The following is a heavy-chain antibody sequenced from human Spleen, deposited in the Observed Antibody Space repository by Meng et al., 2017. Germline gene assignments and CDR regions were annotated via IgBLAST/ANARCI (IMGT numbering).Heavy chain of an antibody. Sequence: GESLKISCAASGFTFSSKTMNWVRQAPGKGLEWVSSISSGSRYIYYRDSVKGRFTISRDNSKNTLYLQMNSLRAEDTAVYYCARDLGIVAMEGKRYYYCGMDVWGQGTTVTVSS. V-gene: IGHV3-21*04. D-gene: IGHD5-12*01. J-gene: IGHJ6*02. CDR3: ARDLGIVAMEGKRYYYCGMDV. CDR1: GFTFSSKT. CDR2: ISSGSRYI.